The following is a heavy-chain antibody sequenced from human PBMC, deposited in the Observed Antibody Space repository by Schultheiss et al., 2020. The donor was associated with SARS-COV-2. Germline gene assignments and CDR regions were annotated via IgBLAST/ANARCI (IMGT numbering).Heavy chain of an antibody. V-gene: IGHV4-59*01. CDR3: ARTYYYGMDV. Sequence: SQTLSLTCTVSGGSISSYYWSWIRQPPGKGLEWIGSIYYSGSTNYNPSLKSRVTISVDTSKNQFSLKLSSVTAADTAVYYCARTYYYGMDVWGQGTTVTVSS. CDR1: GGSISSYY. CDR2: IYYSGST. J-gene: IGHJ6*02.